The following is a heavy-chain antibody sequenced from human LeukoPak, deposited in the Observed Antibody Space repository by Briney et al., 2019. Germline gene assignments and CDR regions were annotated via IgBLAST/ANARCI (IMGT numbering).Heavy chain of an antibody. D-gene: IGHD1-14*01. V-gene: IGHV3-21*01. CDR3: ARDFSGDY. J-gene: IGHJ4*02. CDR2: ISSSSSYI. Sequence: GGSLRLSCAASGCTFSGYTMNWVRQAPGKGLEWVSSISSSSSYIYYADSMKGRFTISRDNAKNSLYLQMNSLRAEDTAVYYCARDFSGDYWGQGTLVTVSS. CDR1: GCTFSGYT.